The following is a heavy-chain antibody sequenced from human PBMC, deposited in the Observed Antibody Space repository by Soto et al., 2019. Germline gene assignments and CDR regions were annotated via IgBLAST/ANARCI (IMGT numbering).Heavy chain of an antibody. CDR2: TRNKANSYTT. J-gene: IGHJ4*02. Sequence: PGESLKISCAASGFTFSDHYMDWVRQAPGKGLEWVGRTRNKANSYTTEYAASVKGRFTISRDDSKNSLYLQMNSLKTEDTAVYYCARGPQYCSGGSCYPHYWGQGTLVTVSS. CDR3: ARGPQYCSGGSCYPHY. V-gene: IGHV3-72*01. D-gene: IGHD2-15*01. CDR1: GFTFSDHY.